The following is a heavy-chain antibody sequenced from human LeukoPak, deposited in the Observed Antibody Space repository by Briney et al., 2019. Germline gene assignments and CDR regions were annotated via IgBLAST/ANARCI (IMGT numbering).Heavy chain of an antibody. CDR2: IYHTGST. D-gene: IGHD2-2*01. Sequence: PSQTLSLTCAASGFSISSGYYSWSWIRQPPGKGLEWIGYIYHTGSTYYNPSLNSRVTISVDRSKNEFSLKLNSVTAADTAVYYCARKDCSTTSCYAPDAFDIWGQGTMVTVSS. CDR1: GFSISSGYYS. V-gene: IGHV4-30-2*01. CDR3: ARKDCSTTSCYAPDAFDI. J-gene: IGHJ3*02.